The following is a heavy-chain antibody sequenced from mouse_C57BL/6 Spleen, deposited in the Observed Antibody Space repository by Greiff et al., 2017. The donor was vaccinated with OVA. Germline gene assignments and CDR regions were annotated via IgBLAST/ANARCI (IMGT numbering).Heavy chain of an antibody. D-gene: IGHD2-2*01. J-gene: IGHJ4*01. Sequence: LVESGAELVRPGASVTLSCKASGYTFTDYEMHWVKQTPVHGLEWIGAIDPETGGTAYNQKFKGKAILTADKSSSTAYMELRSLTSEDSAVYYCTGYYYAMDHWGQGTSVTVSS. CDR1: GYTFTDYE. CDR2: IDPETGGT. CDR3: TGYYYAMDH. V-gene: IGHV1-15*01.